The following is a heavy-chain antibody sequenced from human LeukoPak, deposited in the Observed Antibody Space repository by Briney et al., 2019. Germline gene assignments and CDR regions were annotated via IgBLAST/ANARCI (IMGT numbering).Heavy chain of an antibody. J-gene: IGHJ4*02. CDR3: AREGSGSPPGY. CDR1: GYTFTSYG. V-gene: IGHV1-18*01. Sequence: GASVKVSCKASGYTFTSYGISWVRQAPGQGLEWMGWISAYNGNTNYAQKLQGRVTMTTDTSTSTACMELRSLRSDDTAVYYCAREGSGSPPGYWGQGTLVTVSS. CDR2: ISAYNGNT. D-gene: IGHD3-10*01.